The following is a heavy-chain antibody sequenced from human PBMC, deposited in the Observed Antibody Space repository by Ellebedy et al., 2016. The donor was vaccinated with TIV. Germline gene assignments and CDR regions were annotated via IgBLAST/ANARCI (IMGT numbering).Heavy chain of an antibody. CDR3: ANTRFCSGGSCYFDF. CDR2: IYPGDSDT. Sequence: KVSCKGSGYNFSRYWIGWVRQMPGKGLEWMGIIYPGDSDTRYNPSFHGQVTISADKSISTAYLHWSSLKASDTAMYYCANTRFCSGGSCYFDFWGQGTLVTVSS. J-gene: IGHJ4*02. CDR1: GYNFSRYW. D-gene: IGHD2-15*01. V-gene: IGHV5-51*01.